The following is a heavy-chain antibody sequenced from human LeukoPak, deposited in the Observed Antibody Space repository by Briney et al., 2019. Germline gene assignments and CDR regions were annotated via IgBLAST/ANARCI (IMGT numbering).Heavy chain of an antibody. CDR1: GFIFSTYW. CDR2: IKEDGSEK. CDR3: ARGYTCGY. D-gene: IGHD5-18*01. J-gene: IGHJ4*02. V-gene: IGHV3-7*04. Sequence: PGGSLRLSCSASGFIFSTYWMSWGRQAPGKGLEWVANIKEDGSEKNYADSVKGRFTISRDNAKNSLYLQMNSLRAEDTAVYYCARGYTCGYWGQGTLVIVSS.